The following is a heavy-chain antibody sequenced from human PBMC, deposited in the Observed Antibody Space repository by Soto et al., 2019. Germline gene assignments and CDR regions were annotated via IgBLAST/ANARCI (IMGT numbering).Heavy chain of an antibody. J-gene: IGHJ4*02. CDR3: ARDDEGGSYCDLGY. Sequence: ESGGGVVQPGRSLRLSCAASGFTFSNYIMHWVRQAQGKGLEWVAIILHDGNNKYYADSVKGRFTISRDNSKNTLYLQMNSLRTEDTAIYYCARDDEGGSYCDLGYWGQGTLVTVSS. CDR2: ILHDGNNK. V-gene: IGHV3-30-3*01. CDR1: GFTFSNYI. D-gene: IGHD3-10*01.